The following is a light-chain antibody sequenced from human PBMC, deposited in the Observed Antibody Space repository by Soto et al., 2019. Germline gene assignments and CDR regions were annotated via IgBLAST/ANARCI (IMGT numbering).Light chain of an antibody. CDR2: EVS. Sequence: QSALTQPASVSGSPGQSITISCTGTSSDVGGYNFVSWYQQHPGKAPRLMIYEVSNRPSGISSRFSGSKSGNTASLTISGLQAEDEADYYCNSYTNNNTYVFGTGTKLTVL. CDR3: NSYTNNNTYV. J-gene: IGLJ1*01. CDR1: SSDVGGYNF. V-gene: IGLV2-14*01.